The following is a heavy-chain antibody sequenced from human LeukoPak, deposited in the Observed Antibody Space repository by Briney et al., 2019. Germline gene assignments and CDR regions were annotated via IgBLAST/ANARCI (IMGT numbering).Heavy chain of an antibody. CDR3: ARDQVSVAGTGIDY. V-gene: IGHV3-11*04. CDR2: ISGSGSTT. D-gene: IGHD6-19*01. Sequence: GGSLRLSCAASGFTFSDYCMSWIRQAPGKGLEWVSYISGSGSTTYYADSVKGRFTISRDNAKNSLYLQMNSLRAEDTAVYYCARDQVSVAGTGIDYWGQGTLITVSS. CDR1: GFTFSDYC. J-gene: IGHJ4*02.